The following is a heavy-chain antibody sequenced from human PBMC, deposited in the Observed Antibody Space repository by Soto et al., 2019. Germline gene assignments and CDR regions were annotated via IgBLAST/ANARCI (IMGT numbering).Heavy chain of an antibody. V-gene: IGHV4-31*03. CDR1: GGSFSSGGYC. J-gene: IGHJ4*02. Sequence: QVQLQESGPGLVKPSQTLSLTCTVSGGSFSSGGYCWSWIRQHPGKGLAWIGYIYYSGGTYYNASLKSRVTISEDTSKNHLAQKLSSVTAAETAVYYCERGTSFRITFGEVIVTDYGFDYWGQGTLVTVSS. D-gene: IGHD3-16*02. CDR3: ERGTSFRITFGEVIVTDYGFDY. CDR2: IYYSGGT.